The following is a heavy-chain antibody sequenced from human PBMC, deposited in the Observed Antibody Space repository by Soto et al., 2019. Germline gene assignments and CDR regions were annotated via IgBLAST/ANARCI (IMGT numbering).Heavy chain of an antibody. J-gene: IGHJ4*02. Sequence: EVQLVESGGGLVQPGGSLRLSCAASGFTFSSYAMHWVHQAPGKGLEYVSAISSNGGSTYYANSVKGRFTISRDNSKNTLYLQMGSLRAEDMAVYYCARQSYSSYYFDYWGQGTLVTVSS. D-gene: IGHD6-13*01. CDR1: GFTFSSYA. CDR3: ARQSYSSYYFDY. CDR2: ISSNGGST. V-gene: IGHV3-64*01.